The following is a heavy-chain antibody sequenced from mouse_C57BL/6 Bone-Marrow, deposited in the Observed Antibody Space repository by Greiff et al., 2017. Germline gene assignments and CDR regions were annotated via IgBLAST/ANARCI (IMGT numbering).Heavy chain of an antibody. CDR2: IYTGDGDT. Sequence: VQLQQSGPELVKPGASVKISCKASGYAFSSSWMNWVKQRPGKGLEWIGRIYTGDGDTNYNGKFKGKATLSADKYSSTAYMPLSSLTSEDSAVYFCARTTVVGGDYWGQGTTLTVSS. D-gene: IGHD1-1*01. CDR3: ARTTVVGGDY. V-gene: IGHV1-82*01. CDR1: GYAFSSSW. J-gene: IGHJ2*01.